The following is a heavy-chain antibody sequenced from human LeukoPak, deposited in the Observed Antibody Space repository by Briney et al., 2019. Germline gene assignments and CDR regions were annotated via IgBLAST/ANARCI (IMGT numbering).Heavy chain of an antibody. Sequence: ASVKVSCKASGGTFSSYAISWVRQAPGQGLEWMGGIIPIFGTANYAQKFQGGVTITADESTSTAYMELSSLRSEDTAVYYCARGGVAVAGTPGAYYFDYWGQGTLVTVSS. D-gene: IGHD6-19*01. J-gene: IGHJ4*02. CDR1: GGTFSSYA. CDR3: ARGGVAVAGTPGAYYFDY. V-gene: IGHV1-69*13. CDR2: IIPIFGTA.